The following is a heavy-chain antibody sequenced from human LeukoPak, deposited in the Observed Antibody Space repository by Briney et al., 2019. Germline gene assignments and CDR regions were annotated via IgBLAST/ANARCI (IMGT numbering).Heavy chain of an antibody. CDR2: ISDDGRHN. CDR1: GFTFSTYA. V-gene: IGHV3-30*04. CDR3: ARVYLERLTAGYFDH. D-gene: IGHD2-8*01. Sequence: GGSLRLSCAASGFTFSTYAMNWVRRAPGKGLEWVAGISDDGRHNYYADSVKGRFTISRDNSKSTLYLQMNSLRDDDSAAYFCARVYLERLTAGYFDHWGQGTQVTVSP. J-gene: IGHJ4*02.